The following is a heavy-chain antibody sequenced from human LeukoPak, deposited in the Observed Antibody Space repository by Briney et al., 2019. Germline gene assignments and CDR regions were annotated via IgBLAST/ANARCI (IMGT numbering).Heavy chain of an antibody. CDR1: RVSFSNSA. CDR2: IIGTADKT. CDR3: AKARISSGNGYYSD. D-gene: IGHD3-22*01. V-gene: IGHV3-23*01. J-gene: IGHJ4*02. Sequence: PGGSLRLSCAASRVSFSNSAMSGVSAAPGKGREWGSEIIGTADKTYYADAWKGGFTISRDISESTRYLQWNTRRAEYTAVYYFAKARISSGNGYYSDWGQGTLVTVSS.